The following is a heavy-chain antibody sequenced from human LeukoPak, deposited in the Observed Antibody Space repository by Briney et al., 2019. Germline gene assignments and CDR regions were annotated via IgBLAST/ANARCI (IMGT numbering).Heavy chain of an antibody. CDR2: ISGSGGST. J-gene: IGHJ4*02. CDR3: AKASIVLMVYATFDY. CDR1: GFTFSSYG. Sequence: GGSLRLSCAASGFTFSSYGMHWVRQAPGKGLEWVSAISGSGGSTYYADSVKGRFTISRDNSKNTLYLQMNSLRAEDTAVYYCAKASIVLMVYATFDYWGQGTLVTVSS. D-gene: IGHD2-8*01. V-gene: IGHV3-23*01.